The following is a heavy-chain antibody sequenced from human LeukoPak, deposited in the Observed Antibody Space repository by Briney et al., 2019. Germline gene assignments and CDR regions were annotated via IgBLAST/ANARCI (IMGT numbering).Heavy chain of an antibody. D-gene: IGHD1-26*01. V-gene: IGHV4-59*01. CDR3: ARRSGPSPYYGMDV. Sequence: SETLSLTCAVSGASITSYYWNWVRQAPGKGLEWMGYIDYSGSTKYNPSLKSRVTMSEDTSKNQLSVKLTSVTAADTAVYYCARRSGPSPYYGMDVWGQGTTVTVSS. CDR1: GASITSYY. CDR2: IDYSGST. J-gene: IGHJ6*02.